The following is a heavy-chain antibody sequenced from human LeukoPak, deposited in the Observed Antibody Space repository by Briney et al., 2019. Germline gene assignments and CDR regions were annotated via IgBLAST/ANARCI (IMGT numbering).Heavy chain of an antibody. Sequence: AGGSLRLSCAASGFTFSSYSMNWVRQAPGKGLEWVSYISSSSSTIYYADSVKGRFTISRDNAKNSLYLQMNSLRDEDTAVYYCAREATYYYDSSGYYYVKYFDYWGQGTLVTVSS. CDR3: AREATYYYDSSGYYYVKYFDY. CDR2: ISSSSSTI. CDR1: GFTFSSYS. D-gene: IGHD3-22*01. J-gene: IGHJ4*02. V-gene: IGHV3-48*02.